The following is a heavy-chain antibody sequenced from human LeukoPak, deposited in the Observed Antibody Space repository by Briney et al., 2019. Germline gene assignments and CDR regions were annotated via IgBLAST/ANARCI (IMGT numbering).Heavy chain of an antibody. D-gene: IGHD6-13*01. Sequence: GRSLRLSCAASGFTFDDYAMRWVRQAPGKGLEWVSGISWNSGSIGYADSVKGRFTISRDNAKNSLYLQMNSLRAEDTALYYFPKGRAAAGRAFDIWGKGKMVTVSS. J-gene: IGHJ3*02. V-gene: IGHV3-9*01. CDR1: GFTFDDYA. CDR3: PKGRAAAGRAFDI. CDR2: ISWNSGSI.